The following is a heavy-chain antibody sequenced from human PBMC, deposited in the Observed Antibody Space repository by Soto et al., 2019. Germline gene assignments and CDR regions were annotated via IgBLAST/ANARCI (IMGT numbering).Heavy chain of an antibody. CDR3: ARVKMMEIATILRDKWFDP. J-gene: IGHJ5*02. CDR2: IIPIFGTS. V-gene: IGHV1-69*01. CDR1: GGTFNNHA. Sequence: QVQLVQSGAEVKKPGSSVKVSCTASGGTFNNHAIKWVRQAPGQGLEWMGGIIPIFGTSNYAQKFQGRVTITADESTSTAYMQLSSLRSEDTAVYYCARVKMMEIATILRDKWFDPWGQGTLVTVSS. D-gene: IGHD3-9*01.